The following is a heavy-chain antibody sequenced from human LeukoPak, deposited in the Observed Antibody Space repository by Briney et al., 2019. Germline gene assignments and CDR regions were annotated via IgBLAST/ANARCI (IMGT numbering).Heavy chain of an antibody. V-gene: IGHV7-4-1*02. CDR1: GYTFTIYA. CDR2: INTNTGNP. J-gene: IGHJ4*02. D-gene: IGHD2-2*02. Sequence: ASVKVSCKVSGYTFTIYAMNWVRQAPGQGLGWMGWINTNTGNPTYAQGFTGRFVFSLDTSVSTAYLQISSLKAEDTAVYYCARELKYCSSTSCYTPGGYWGQGTLVSVSS. CDR3: ARELKYCSSTSCYTPGGY.